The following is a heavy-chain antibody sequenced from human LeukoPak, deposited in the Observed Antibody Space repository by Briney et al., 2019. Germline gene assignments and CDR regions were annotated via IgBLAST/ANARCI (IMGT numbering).Heavy chain of an antibody. CDR1: GFTFSSYG. D-gene: IGHD6-19*01. V-gene: IGHV3-30*18. CDR3: AKGGYSSGWSLFDY. CDR2: ISYDGSNK. J-gene: IGHJ4*02. Sequence: GGSLRLSCAASGFTFSSYGMHGVRQAPGKGLEWVAVISYDGSNKYYADSVKGRFTISRDNSKNTLYLQMNSLRAEDTAVYYCAKGGYSSGWSLFDYWGQGTLVTVSS.